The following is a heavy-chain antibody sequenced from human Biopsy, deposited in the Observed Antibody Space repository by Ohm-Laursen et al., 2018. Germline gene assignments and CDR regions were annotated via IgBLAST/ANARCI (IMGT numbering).Heavy chain of an antibody. D-gene: IGHD2/OR15-2a*01. V-gene: IGHV3-30*18. Sequence: SRRLSCSASGFTFSNSGIYWSRQPPGTGLEREAAISYAGSKTDYGDSVKGRLNISRDNSKNTLDLQMSSLRVEDTAVYFCAKDKGTFNFYYYGMDVWGQGTTVTVSS. CDR2: ISYAGSKT. J-gene: IGHJ6*02. CDR3: AKDKGTFNFYYYGMDV. CDR1: GFTFSNSG.